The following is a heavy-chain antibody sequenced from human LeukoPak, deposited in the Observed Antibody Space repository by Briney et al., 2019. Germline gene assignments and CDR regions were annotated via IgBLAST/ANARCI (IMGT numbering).Heavy chain of an antibody. CDR2: INPSGGST. D-gene: IGHD6-19*01. J-gene: IGHJ4*02. CDR1: GYTFTGYY. V-gene: IGHV1-46*01. CDR3: ARDGEQWLVESLSFSEIDY. Sequence: ASVKVSCKASGYTFTGYYMHWVRQAPGQGLEWMGIINPSGGSTSYAQKFQGRVTMTRDTSTSTVYMELSSLRSEDTAVYYCARDGEQWLVESLSFSEIDYWGQGTLVTVSS.